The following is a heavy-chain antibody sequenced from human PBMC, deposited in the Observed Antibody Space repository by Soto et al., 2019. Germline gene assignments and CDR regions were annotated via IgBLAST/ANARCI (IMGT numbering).Heavy chain of an antibody. CDR3: ARDLWGYCGADCYPLDV. V-gene: IGHV4-30-4*02. Sequence: SETLSLTCTVSGGSISSGDYYWSWIRQPPGKGLEWIGYIYYSGSTYYNPSLKSRVTISVDTSKNQFSLKLNSVTAADTAVYYCARDLWGYCGADCYPLDVWGQGTTVTVSS. D-gene: IGHD2-21*02. CDR1: GGSISSGDYY. J-gene: IGHJ6*02. CDR2: IYYSGST.